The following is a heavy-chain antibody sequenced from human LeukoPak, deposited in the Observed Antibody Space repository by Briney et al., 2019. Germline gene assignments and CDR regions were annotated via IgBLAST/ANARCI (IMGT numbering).Heavy chain of an antibody. J-gene: IGHJ4*02. CDR1: GYSTSSGYY. CDR3: ARSEAAAGTGLNY. D-gene: IGHD6-13*01. V-gene: IGHV4-38-2*01. CDR2: IYHSGST. Sequence: KPSETLSLTXAVSGYSTSSGYYWGWIRQPPGKGLEWIGSIYHSGSTYYNPSLKSRVTISVDTSKNQFSLKLSSVTAADTAVYYCARSEAAAGTGLNYWGQGTLVTVSS.